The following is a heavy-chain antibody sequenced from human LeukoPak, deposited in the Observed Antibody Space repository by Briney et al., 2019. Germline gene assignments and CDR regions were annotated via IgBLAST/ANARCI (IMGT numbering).Heavy chain of an antibody. CDR2: INPNSGGT. V-gene: IGHV1-2*02. D-gene: IGHD5-24*01. J-gene: IGHJ4*02. CDR3: ARAERWLQLCYFDY. Sequence: GASVKVSCKASGYTFTGYYMHWVRQAPGQGLEWMGWINPNSGGTNYAQKFQGRVTMTRDTSISTAYMELSRLRSDDTAVYYCARAERWLQLCYFDYWGQGTLVTVSS. CDR1: GYTFTGYY.